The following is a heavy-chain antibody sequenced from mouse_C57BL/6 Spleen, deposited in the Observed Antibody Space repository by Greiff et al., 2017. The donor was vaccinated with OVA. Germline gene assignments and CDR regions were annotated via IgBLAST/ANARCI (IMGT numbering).Heavy chain of an antibody. V-gene: IGHV1-9*01. D-gene: IGHD1-1*01. CDR1: GYTFTGYW. CDR2: ILPGSGST. Sequence: QVQLKQSGAELMKPGASVKLSCKATGYTFTGYWIEWVKQRPGHGLEWIGEILPGSGSTNYNEKFKGKAIFTADKSSNKAYMQLSSLTTEDSAIYNGARGGASSPHWYYDVWGTGTTLTVSS. J-gene: IGHJ1*03. CDR3: ARGGASSPHWYYDV.